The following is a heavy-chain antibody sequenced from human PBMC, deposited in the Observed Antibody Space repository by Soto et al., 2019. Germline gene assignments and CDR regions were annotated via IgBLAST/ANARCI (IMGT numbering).Heavy chain of an antibody. Sequence: GGSLRLSCAASGFTFSSHAMSWVRQAPGKGLEWVSAISGSGDSTYYADSVKGRFTISRDNSKNTLYLQMNSLRAEDTAVYYCAKTPLSLMITFGGVIEYFDYWGQGTLVTVSS. CDR1: GFTFSSHA. J-gene: IGHJ4*02. CDR3: AKTPLSLMITFGGVIEYFDY. V-gene: IGHV3-23*01. CDR2: ISGSGDST. D-gene: IGHD3-16*02.